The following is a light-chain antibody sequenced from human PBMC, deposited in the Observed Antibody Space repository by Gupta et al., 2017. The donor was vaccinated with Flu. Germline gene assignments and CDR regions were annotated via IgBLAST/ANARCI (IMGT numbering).Light chain of an antibody. J-gene: IGLJ1*01. V-gene: IGLV2-14*01. CDR3: SSYTSSSTRV. Sequence: QSALTQPASVSGSPGQSITISCTGTSSDVGGYNYVSWYQQHPGKAPKLMSYEVSNRPSGVSNRFSGSKSGNTASLTISGLQAEDEADDYCSSYTSSSTRVFGTGTKVTV. CDR2: EVS. CDR1: SSDVGGYNY.